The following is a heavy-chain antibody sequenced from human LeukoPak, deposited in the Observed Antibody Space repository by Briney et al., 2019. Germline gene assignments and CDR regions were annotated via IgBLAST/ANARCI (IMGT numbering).Heavy chain of an antibody. V-gene: IGHV3-21*01. CDR3: ARAATVGTTRPGTHFDY. D-gene: IGHD1-26*01. CDR2: ISGSSSYI. J-gene: IGHJ4*02. CDR1: GFTFSSYN. Sequence: GGSLRLSCAASGFTFSSYNVNWVRQAPGKGLEWVSSISGSSSYIYYADSAKGRFSISRDNAKNSLYLQMNSLRAEDTAVYYCARAATVGTTRPGTHFDYWGQGTLVTVSS.